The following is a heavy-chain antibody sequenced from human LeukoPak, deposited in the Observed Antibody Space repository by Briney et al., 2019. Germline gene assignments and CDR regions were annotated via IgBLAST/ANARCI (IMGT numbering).Heavy chain of an antibody. CDR1: GFSFSSYA. V-gene: IGHV3-23*01. D-gene: IGHD6-6*01. J-gene: IGHJ4*02. Sequence: GGSLRLSCAASGFSFSSYAISWVRQAPGEGRGWVSAFIGRVGSTSYADSVKGRLTIPRDNSKNKLYLKMNSLRAENTAVYYSAKWGGDVDFIAARPQLHFDYWGQGTLVTVSS. CDR2: FIGRVGST. CDR3: AKWGGDVDFIAARPQLHFDY.